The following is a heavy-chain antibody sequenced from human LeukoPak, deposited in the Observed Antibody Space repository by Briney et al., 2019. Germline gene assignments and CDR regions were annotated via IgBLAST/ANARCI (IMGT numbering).Heavy chain of an antibody. D-gene: IGHD2-8*01. CDR3: ARGLSDIVLMVYAIPRGNWFDP. J-gene: IGHJ5*02. CDR2: ISSSGSTI. Sequence: GGSLRLSCAASGFTFSSYEMNWVRQAPGKGLEWVSYISSSGSTIYYADSVKGRFTISRDNAKNSLYLQMNSLRAEDTAVYYCARGLSDIVLMVYAIPRGNWFDPWGQGTLVTVSS. CDR1: GFTFSSYE. V-gene: IGHV3-48*03.